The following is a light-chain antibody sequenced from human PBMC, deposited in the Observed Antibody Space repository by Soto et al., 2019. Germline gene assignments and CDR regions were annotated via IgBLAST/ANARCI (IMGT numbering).Light chain of an antibody. V-gene: IGKV3-11*01. CDR3: QQRSNWPPEYT. Sequence: EIVLTQSPATLSLSPGERATLSCRASQSVRSYLAWYQQKPGQAPRLLIYDASNRATGIPARFSGSGSGTDFTLSLSSLEPDDFAVYYCQQRSNWPPEYTFGQGNKLEIK. CDR2: DAS. J-gene: IGKJ2*01. CDR1: QSVRSY.